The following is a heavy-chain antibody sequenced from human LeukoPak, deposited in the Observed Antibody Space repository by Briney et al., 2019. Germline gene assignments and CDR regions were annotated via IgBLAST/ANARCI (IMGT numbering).Heavy chain of an antibody. CDR2: IWYDGSNK. V-gene: IGHV3-33*01. Sequence: GRSLRLSCAASGFTFSSYGMHWVRQAPGKGLEWVAVIWYDGSNKYYADSVKGRFIISRDNSKNTLYLEMNGLRAEDTAVFYCASDRGLGARTVDVRGKGTTVTVSS. CDR3: ASDRGLGARTVDV. CDR1: GFTFSSYG. J-gene: IGHJ6*04. D-gene: IGHD1-14*01.